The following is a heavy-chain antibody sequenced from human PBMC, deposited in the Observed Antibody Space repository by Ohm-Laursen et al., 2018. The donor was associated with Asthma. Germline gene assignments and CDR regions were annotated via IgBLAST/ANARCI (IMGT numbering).Heavy chain of an antibody. Sequence: TLSLTCAASGSTFRSYAMHWVRQAPGKGLEWVAVISYDGSNKYYADSVKGRFTISRDNSKNTLYLQMNSLRAEDTAVYYCARASRPVGATSPDYFDYWGQGTLVTVSS. CDR2: ISYDGSNK. V-gene: IGHV3-30-3*01. D-gene: IGHD1-26*01. J-gene: IGHJ4*02. CDR3: ARASRPVGATSPDYFDY. CDR1: GSTFRSYA.